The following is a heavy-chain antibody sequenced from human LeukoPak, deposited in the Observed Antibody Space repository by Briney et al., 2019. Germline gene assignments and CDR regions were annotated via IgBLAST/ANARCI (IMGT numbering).Heavy chain of an antibody. D-gene: IGHD4/OR15-4a*01. CDR3: ASAKHNY. CDR2: IKQDGSET. J-gene: IGHJ4*02. Sequence: SGGSLRLSCAASGFSFSSYWMAWVRQAPGKGLEWLAKIKQDGSETYYADSVKGRFTISRDNAKNSLYLQMNSLRAEDPAVYYCASAKHNYWGQGTLVAVST. V-gene: IGHV3-7*01. CDR1: GFSFSSYW.